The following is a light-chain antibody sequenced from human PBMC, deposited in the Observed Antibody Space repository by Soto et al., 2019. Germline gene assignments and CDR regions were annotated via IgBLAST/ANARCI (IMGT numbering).Light chain of an antibody. CDR1: QSVSSY. CDR2: DTS. V-gene: IGKV3-11*01. Sequence: VLTQSPATLSLSPGERATLSCRASQSVSSYLAWYQQKPGQAPRLLIYDTSNRATGVPARFSGSGSGTDFTLTISSLEPEDCAIYYCQQHQYWPPITFGQGTRLEI. J-gene: IGKJ5*01. CDR3: QQHQYWPPIT.